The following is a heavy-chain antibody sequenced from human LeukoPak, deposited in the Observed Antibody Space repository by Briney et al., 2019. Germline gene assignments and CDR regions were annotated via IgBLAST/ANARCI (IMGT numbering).Heavy chain of an antibody. CDR2: ISSSGSTI. Sequence: GGSLRLSCAASGFTFSDYYMSWIRQAPGKGLEWVSYISSSGSTIYYADSVKGRFTISRDNAKNSLYLQMNSLRAEDTAVYYCARAAYSNYNWFDPWGQGTLVTVSS. J-gene: IGHJ5*02. CDR3: ARAAYSNYNWFDP. V-gene: IGHV3-11*04. CDR1: GFTFSDYY. D-gene: IGHD4-11*01.